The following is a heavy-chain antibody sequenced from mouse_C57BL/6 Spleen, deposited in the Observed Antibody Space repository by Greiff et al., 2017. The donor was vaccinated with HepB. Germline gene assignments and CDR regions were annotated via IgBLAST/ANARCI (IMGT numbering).Heavy chain of an antibody. CDR2: IWSGGST. CDR1: GFSLTSYG. CDR3: ARNPKYGSSYLFAY. V-gene: IGHV2-2*01. J-gene: IGHJ3*01. D-gene: IGHD1-1*01. Sequence: QVQLQQSGPGLVQPSQSLSITCTVSGFSLTSYGVHWVRQSPGKGLEWLGVIWSGGSTDYNAAFISRLSISKDNSKSQVFFKMNSLQADDTAIYYCARNPKYGSSYLFAYWGQGTLVTVSA.